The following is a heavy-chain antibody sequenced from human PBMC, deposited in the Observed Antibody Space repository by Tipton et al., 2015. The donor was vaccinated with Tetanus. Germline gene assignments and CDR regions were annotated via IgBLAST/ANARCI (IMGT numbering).Heavy chain of an antibody. V-gene: IGHV3-7*01. J-gene: IGHJ5*02. CDR2: IKYDESGK. Sequence: SLRLSCAASGFTFNTYWMSWARQAPGKGLEWVANIKYDESGKYYVDSVKGRFTISRDNAKNSLYLQMNSLRVDDTAVYSCARVMSFDPGGQGTLFTVSS. CDR3: ARVMSFDP. CDR1: GFTFNTYW.